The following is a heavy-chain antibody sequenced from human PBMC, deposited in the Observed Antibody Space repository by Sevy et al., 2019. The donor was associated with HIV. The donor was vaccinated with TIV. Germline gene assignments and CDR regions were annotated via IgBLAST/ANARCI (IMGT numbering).Heavy chain of an antibody. V-gene: IGHV4-59*13. Sequence: SETLSLTCTVSGGSISSYYWSWIRQPPGKGLEWIGYIYYSGSTNYNPSLKSRITISVDTSKNQVSLKLSSVTAADTAGYYCARGRDEGYYGMDVWGQGTTVTVSS. CDR2: IYYSGST. CDR1: GGSISSYY. J-gene: IGHJ6*02. CDR3: ARGRDEGYYGMDV.